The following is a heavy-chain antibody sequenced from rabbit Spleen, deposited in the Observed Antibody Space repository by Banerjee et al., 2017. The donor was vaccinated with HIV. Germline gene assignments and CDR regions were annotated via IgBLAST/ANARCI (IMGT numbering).Heavy chain of an antibody. CDR2: IDTNDGDT. Sequence: LEESGGGLVKPGGTLTLTCTVSGFSFSSNWICWVRQAPGKGLEWIACIDTNDGDTDFANLPEGRFPISKTSSTTVTLQMTSLTAADTAPYFCARGIAGYAGYGCPYFNLWGPGTLVTVS. CDR1: GFSFSSNW. V-gene: IGHV1S45*01. D-gene: IGHD7-1*01. CDR3: ARGIAGYAGYGCPYFNL. J-gene: IGHJ4*01.